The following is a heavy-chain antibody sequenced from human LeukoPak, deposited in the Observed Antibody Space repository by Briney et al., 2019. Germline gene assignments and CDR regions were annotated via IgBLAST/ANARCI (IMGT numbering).Heavy chain of an antibody. CDR1: GFTVSSNY. V-gene: IGHV3-53*01. D-gene: IGHD5-12*01. J-gene: IGHJ4*02. CDR2: IYSGGST. Sequence: GGSLRLSCAASGFTVSSNYMSWVRQAPGKGLEWVSVIYSGGSTYYADSVKGRFTISRDNSKNTLYLQMNSLRAEDTAVYYCASPRGYSGNTRNYFDYWGQGTLVTVSS. CDR3: ASPRGYSGNTRNYFDY.